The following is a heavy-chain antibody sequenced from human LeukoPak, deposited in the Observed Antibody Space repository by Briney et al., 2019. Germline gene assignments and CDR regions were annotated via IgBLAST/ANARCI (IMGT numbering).Heavy chain of an antibody. CDR1: GFTFSSYW. J-gene: IGHJ6*02. V-gene: IGHV3-7*03. CDR2: INHNGNVN. CDR3: AREKIVYGMDV. D-gene: IGHD3-16*02. Sequence: GGSLRLSCAASGFTFSSYWMNWARQAPGKGLEWVASINHNGNVNYYVDSVKGRFTISRDNAKNSLYLQMSNLRAEDTAVYFCAREKIVYGMDVWGQGTTVTVSS.